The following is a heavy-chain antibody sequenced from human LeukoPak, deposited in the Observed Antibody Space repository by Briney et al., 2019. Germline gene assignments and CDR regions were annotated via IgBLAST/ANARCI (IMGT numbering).Heavy chain of an antibody. CDR1: GFTFDDYT. D-gene: IGHD3-22*01. CDR2: ITWSASST. Sequence: GGSLRLSCAASGFTFDDYTMHWVRQAPGKGLEWVSLITWSASSTYYADSVKGRFTISRDNAKNSLYLQMNSLRAEDTAVYYCARDRAGGYYYYDSSGYGYWGQGTLVTVSS. J-gene: IGHJ4*02. CDR3: ARDRAGGYYYYDSSGYGY. V-gene: IGHV3-43*01.